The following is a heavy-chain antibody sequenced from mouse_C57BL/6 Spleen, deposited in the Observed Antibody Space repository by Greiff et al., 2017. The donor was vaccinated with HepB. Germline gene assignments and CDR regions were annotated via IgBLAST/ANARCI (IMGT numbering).Heavy chain of an antibody. CDR2: IHPNSGST. CDR3: ARDDYDAFEAY. V-gene: IGHV1-64*01. D-gene: IGHD2-4*01. Sequence: QVQLQQSGAELVKPGASVKLSCKASGYTFTSYWMHWVKQRPGQGLEWIGMIHPNSGSTNYNEKFKSKATLTVDKSSSTAYMQLSSLTSEDSAVYYCARDDYDAFEAYWGQGTLVTVSA. J-gene: IGHJ3*01. CDR1: GYTFTSYW.